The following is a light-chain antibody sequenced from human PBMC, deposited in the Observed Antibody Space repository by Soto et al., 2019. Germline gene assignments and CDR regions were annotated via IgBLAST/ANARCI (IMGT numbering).Light chain of an antibody. CDR2: TAT. V-gene: IGKV1-39*01. J-gene: IGKJ3*01. Sequence: DIQVTQSPSSLSASVGDRVTITCRATKSINTYVNWYQQKPGKAPKLLIYTATSLQSGVPSRFSGSGSGTDFTLTISSLQPEDLTTYYCQQSYSPSIPFGPLTKVAVK. CDR1: KSINTY. CDR3: QQSYSPSIP.